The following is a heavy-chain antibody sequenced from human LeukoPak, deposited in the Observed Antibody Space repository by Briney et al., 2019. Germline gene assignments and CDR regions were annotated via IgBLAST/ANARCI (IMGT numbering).Heavy chain of an antibody. V-gene: IGHV3-33*01. CDR1: GFTFSHYG. Sequence: GGSLRLSCAASGFTFSHYGMHWVRQAPGKGLEWVAVIWYDGADKYYADSVKGRFTISRDDAKHTVYLQMNTLRAEDTAVYYCAREWYYDILAGPQGADFWGQGTLVTVSS. CDR3: AREWYYDILAGPQGADF. D-gene: IGHD3-9*01. J-gene: IGHJ4*02. CDR2: IWYDGADK.